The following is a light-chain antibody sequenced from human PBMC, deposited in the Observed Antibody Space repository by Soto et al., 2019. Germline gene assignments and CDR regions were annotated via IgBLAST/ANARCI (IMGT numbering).Light chain of an antibody. CDR1: PAHSNS. J-gene: IGKJ5*01. CDR3: QSYNTARPT. V-gene: IGKV1-27*01. CDR2: AAS. Sequence: IQMNQASFFPSASIGGRSAITCPAGPAHSNSLAWYQQKPGKPPQLLIYAASTLQSGVPSRFSGSGSGTDFTLTISGLQPEDLATYYCQSYNTARPTFGQGTRLGIK.